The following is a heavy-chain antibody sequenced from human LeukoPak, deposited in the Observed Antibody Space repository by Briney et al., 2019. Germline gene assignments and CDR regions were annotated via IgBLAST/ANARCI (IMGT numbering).Heavy chain of an antibody. CDR2: ISGDGGST. CDR3: AKDMVWVPGGYYYYGMDV. J-gene: IGHJ6*02. CDR1: GFTFDDYA. D-gene: IGHD2-8*02. V-gene: IGHV3-43*02. Sequence: GGSLRLSCAASGFTFDDYAMHWVRQAPGKGLEWVSLISGDGGSTYYADSVKGRFTISRDNSKNSLYLQMNSLRTEDTALYYCAKDMVWVPGGYYYYGMDVWGQGTTVTVSS.